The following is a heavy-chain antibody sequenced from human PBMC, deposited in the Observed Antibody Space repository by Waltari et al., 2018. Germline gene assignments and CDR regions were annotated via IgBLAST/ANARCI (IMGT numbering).Heavy chain of an antibody. V-gene: IGHV1-69*14. CDR1: GGTFSSYA. D-gene: IGHD3-22*01. Sequence: QVQLVQSGAEVKKPGSSVKVSCKASGGTFSSYAISWVRQAPGQGLEWMGGISPIFGTANYAQKFQGRVTITADKSTSTAYMELSSLRSEDTAVYYCARHYYDSSGYHTRYYFDYWGQGTLVTVSS. J-gene: IGHJ4*02. CDR2: ISPIFGTA. CDR3: ARHYYDSSGYHTRYYFDY.